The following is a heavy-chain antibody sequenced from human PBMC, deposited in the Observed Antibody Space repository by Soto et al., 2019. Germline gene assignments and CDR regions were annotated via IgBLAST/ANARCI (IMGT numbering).Heavy chain of an antibody. CDR1: GGTFSSYA. D-gene: IGHD3-10*01. J-gene: IGHJ6*02. CDR2: IIPIFGTA. CDR3: ARETCRINMVRGAIYYYGMDV. V-gene: IGHV1-69*13. Sequence: SVKVSCKASGGTFSSYAISWVRQAPGQGLEWMGGIIPIFGTANYAQKFQGRVTITADESTSTAYMELSSLRSEDTAVYYCARETCRINMVRGAIYYYGMDVWGQGTTVTVSS.